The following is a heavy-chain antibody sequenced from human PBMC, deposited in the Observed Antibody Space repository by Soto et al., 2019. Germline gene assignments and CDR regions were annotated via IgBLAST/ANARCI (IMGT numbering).Heavy chain of an antibody. CDR1: GFSLSTSGVG. V-gene: IGHV2-5*02. D-gene: IGHD3-9*01. Sequence: QITLKESGPTLVRPTQTLTLTCAFSGFSLSTSGVGVGWIRQPPGKALEWLAVIYWDDSKHYSPSLRSRLTITKDPSQTQVVLTMTNMDPMDTGTYYCAHKGPEDWPLDYWGQGTLVTVSS. CDR3: AHKGPEDWPLDY. CDR2: IYWDDSK. J-gene: IGHJ4*02.